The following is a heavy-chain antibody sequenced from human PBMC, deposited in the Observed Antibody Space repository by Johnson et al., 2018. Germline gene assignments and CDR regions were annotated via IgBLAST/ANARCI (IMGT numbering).Heavy chain of an antibody. Sequence: VQLVESGGGVVQPGRSLRLSCAASGFTFSSYGMHWVRQAPGKGLEWVAVIWYDGSNKYYADSVKGRFTISRDNSKNTLYLQMNSLRAEDTAVYYCASDWVVVAATDAFDIWGQGTMVTVSS. D-gene: IGHD2-15*01. CDR2: IWYDGSNK. V-gene: IGHV3-33*01. J-gene: IGHJ3*02. CDR1: GFTFSSYG. CDR3: ASDWVVVAATDAFDI.